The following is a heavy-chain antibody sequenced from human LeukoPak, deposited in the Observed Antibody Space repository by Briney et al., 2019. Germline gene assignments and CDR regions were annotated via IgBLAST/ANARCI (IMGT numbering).Heavy chain of an antibody. CDR1: GFIFSQYS. D-gene: IGHD4-11*01. V-gene: IGHV3-48*01. CDR2: IRSSSET. CDR3: ARSGGLQKFDC. J-gene: IGHJ4*02. Sequence: GGSLRLSCAASGFIFSQYSMNWVRQAPGKGLEWVSHIRSSSETFYADSVKGRFTISRDNSRDTLYLQMNTLRAEDTAVYYCARSGGLQKFDCWGQGTLVTVSS.